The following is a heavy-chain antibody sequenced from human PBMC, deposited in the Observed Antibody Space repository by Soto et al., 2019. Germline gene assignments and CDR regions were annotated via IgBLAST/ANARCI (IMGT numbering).Heavy chain of an antibody. D-gene: IGHD6-13*01. Sequence: GESLKISCKGSGYSFTSYWIGWVRQMPGKGLEWMGIIYTGDTDTRYSPSFQSQVTISTDKSISTAYLQWSSLKASDTAMYYCARTSAAGKYYYGMDVWGQGTTVTVSS. CDR2: IYTGDTDT. CDR1: GYSFTSYW. V-gene: IGHV5-51*03. CDR3: ARTSAAGKYYYGMDV. J-gene: IGHJ6*02.